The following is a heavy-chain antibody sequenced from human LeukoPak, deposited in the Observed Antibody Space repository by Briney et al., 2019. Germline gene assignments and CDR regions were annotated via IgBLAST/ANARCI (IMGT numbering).Heavy chain of an antibody. D-gene: IGHD6-13*01. CDR2: ISAYNGNT. J-gene: IGHJ4*02. CDR1: GFTFTSYG. Sequence: GGSLRLSCAASGFTFTSYGISWVRQAPGQGLEWMGWISAYNGNTNYAQKLQGRVTMTTDTSTSTAYMELRSLRSDDTAVYYCARGVAAAGTGYWDQGTLVTVSS. CDR3: ARGVAAAGTGY. V-gene: IGHV1-18*01.